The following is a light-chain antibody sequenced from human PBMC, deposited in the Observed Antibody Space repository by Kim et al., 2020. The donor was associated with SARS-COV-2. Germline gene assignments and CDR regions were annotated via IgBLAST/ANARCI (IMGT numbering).Light chain of an antibody. CDR1: SSDVGGYND. J-gene: IGLJ2*01. CDR3: SSYAGSNIVL. CDR2: EVS. V-gene: IGLV2-8*01. Sequence: GQSVTLSCTGSSSDVGGYNDVSWYQQHPGKAPKLMIYEVSGRPSGVPDRFSGSKSGNTASLTVSGLQAEDEADYYCSSYAGSNIVLFGGGTQLTVL.